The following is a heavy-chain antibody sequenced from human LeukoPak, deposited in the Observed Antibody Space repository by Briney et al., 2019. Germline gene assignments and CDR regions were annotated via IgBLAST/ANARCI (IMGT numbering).Heavy chain of an antibody. CDR2: INPSGGTT. D-gene: IGHD3-16*01. V-gene: IGHV1-46*01. J-gene: IGHJ4*02. Sequence: ASVKVSCKASGYTFTIYYIHWVRQAPGQGLEWMAIINPSGGTTSYARNFQDRVTLTRDTSTSTVYMELSSLRSGDTAVYYCARDLGGRLGDADYWGQGTLVTVSS. CDR3: ARDLGGRLGDADY. CDR1: GYTFTIYY.